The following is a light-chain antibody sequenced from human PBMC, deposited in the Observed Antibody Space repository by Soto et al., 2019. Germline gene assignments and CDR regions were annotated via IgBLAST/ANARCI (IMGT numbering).Light chain of an antibody. V-gene: IGKV1-5*03. J-gene: IGKJ1*01. CDR1: QTISSR. CDR2: KAS. CDR3: QQYSDNWT. Sequence: DIQITQSPSTLYGSVGDRVAMTCRASQTISSRLAWYQQKPGKAPKLLIYKASTLKSGVPSRFSGSGSGTEFTLTISSLQPDDFATYYCQQYSDNWTFGQGTKVDI.